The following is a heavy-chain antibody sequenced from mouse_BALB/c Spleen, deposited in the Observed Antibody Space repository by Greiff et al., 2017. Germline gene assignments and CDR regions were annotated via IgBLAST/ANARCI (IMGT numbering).Heavy chain of an antibody. CDR3: AGGEY. J-gene: IGHJ4*01. CDR2: ISYSGST. CDR1: GYSITSDYA. Sequence: EVHLVESGPGLVQPSQSLSLTCTVTGYSITSDYAWNWLRQFPGNKLVWMGYISYSGSTSYNPSLKSRISITRDTSKNLFFLQLNSVTTEDTATYCCAGGEYWGKGTSVTVSS. V-gene: IGHV3-2*02.